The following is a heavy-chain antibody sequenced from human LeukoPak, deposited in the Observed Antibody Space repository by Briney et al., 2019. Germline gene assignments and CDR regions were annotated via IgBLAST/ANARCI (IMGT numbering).Heavy chain of an antibody. CDR2: ISGSGGST. J-gene: IGHJ4*02. D-gene: IGHD6-19*01. CDR3: AKARTPNIAVAGTPFDY. CDR1: GFTFSSYA. V-gene: IGHV3-23*01. Sequence: GGSLRLSRAASGFTFSSYAMSWVRQAPGKGLEWVSAISGSGGSTYYADSVKGRFTISRDNSKNTLYLQMNSLRAEDTAVYYCAKARTPNIAVAGTPFDYWGQGTLVTVSS.